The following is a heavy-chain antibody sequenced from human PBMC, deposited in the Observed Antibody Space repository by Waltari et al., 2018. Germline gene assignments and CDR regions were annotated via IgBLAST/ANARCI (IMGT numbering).Heavy chain of an antibody. D-gene: IGHD6-13*01. J-gene: IGHJ4*02. CDR2: LSGRSNTV. Sequence: EVQLAESGRDLVQHGGSLRLYCAASRFTCTSYSMNWVHHTTWNGLEWVSFLSGRSNTVYYADSVKGRFTISRDNAKNSLYLQMNSLRAEDTAVYYCARTTYSSSWFYFDSWGQGTLVTVSS. CDR3: ARTTYSSSWFYFDS. CDR1: RFTCTSYS. V-gene: IGHV3-48*04.